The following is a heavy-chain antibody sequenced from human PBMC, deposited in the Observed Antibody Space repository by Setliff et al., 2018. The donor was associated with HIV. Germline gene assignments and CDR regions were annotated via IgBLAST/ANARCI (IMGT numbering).Heavy chain of an antibody. D-gene: IGHD1-26*01. CDR1: GYTLSELS. V-gene: IGHV1-24*01. Sequence: GASVKVSCKVSGYTLSELSRHWVRQGPGKGLEWMGGFDPEDGQRIYAQKFQGRVTMTEDTSTDTAYMELGSLSFEDTAVYYCATTGPYSGSLYGMDVWGQGTTVTVSS. J-gene: IGHJ6*02. CDR3: ATTGPYSGSLYGMDV. CDR2: FDPEDGQR.